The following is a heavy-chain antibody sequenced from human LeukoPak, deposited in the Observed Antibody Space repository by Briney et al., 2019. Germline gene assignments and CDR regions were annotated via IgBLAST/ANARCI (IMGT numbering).Heavy chain of an antibody. Sequence: GGSLRLSCAAYGFTSSDYCMAWVGQAPGKGLEWVVNTNEDGGAQFDVDSQKGRFTHTRDNEKNAVYLQMERRGVDHSGVYYCMTGGSHRHWGEGVLVTLSS. CDR2: TNEDGGAQ. J-gene: IGHJ1*01. CDR3: MTGGSHRH. D-gene: IGHD1-26*01. V-gene: IGHV3-7*01. CDR1: GFTSSDYC.